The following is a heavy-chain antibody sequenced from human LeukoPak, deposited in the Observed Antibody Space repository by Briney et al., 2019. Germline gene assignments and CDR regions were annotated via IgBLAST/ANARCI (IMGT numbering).Heavy chain of an antibody. Sequence: PSETLSLTCTVSGGSIRSSSYYWAWIRQPPGKGLEWIGNIYYSGSTYYNPSLKSRVTISVDTSKNQFSLKLSSVTAADTAVYFCAISTYNYDSSGILWGQGTLVTVSS. V-gene: IGHV4-39*01. D-gene: IGHD3-22*01. CDR2: IYYSGST. CDR3: AISTYNYDSSGIL. J-gene: IGHJ4*02. CDR1: GGSIRSSSYY.